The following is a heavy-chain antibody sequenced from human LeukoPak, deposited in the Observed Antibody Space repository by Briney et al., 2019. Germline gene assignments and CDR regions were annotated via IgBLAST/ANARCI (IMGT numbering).Heavy chain of an antibody. V-gene: IGHV4-59*01. CDR2: IYYSGST. CDR3: ARVRGATDYYDSSGLDY. Sequence: SETLSLTCTVSGGSISSYYWSWIRQPPGKGLEWIGYIYYSGSTNYNPSLKSRVTISVDTSKNQFSLKLSSVTAADTAVYYCARVRGATDYYDSSGLDYWGQGTLVTVSS. CDR1: GGSISSYY. J-gene: IGHJ4*02. D-gene: IGHD3-22*01.